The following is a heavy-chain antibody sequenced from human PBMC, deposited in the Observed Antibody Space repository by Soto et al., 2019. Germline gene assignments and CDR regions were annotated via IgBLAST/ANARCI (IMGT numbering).Heavy chain of an antibody. CDR3: ARDGYYYDSSGYYYYVDY. CDR2: IIPIFGTA. D-gene: IGHD3-22*01. J-gene: IGHJ4*02. CDR1: GGTFSSYA. Sequence: QVQLVQSGAEVKKPGSSVKVSCKASGGTFSSYAISWVRQAPGQGLEWMGGIIPIFGTANYAQKFQGRVTITADESTSTAYMELSSLRSEDTAVYYCARDGYYYDSSGYYYYVDYWGQGTLVTVSS. V-gene: IGHV1-69*12.